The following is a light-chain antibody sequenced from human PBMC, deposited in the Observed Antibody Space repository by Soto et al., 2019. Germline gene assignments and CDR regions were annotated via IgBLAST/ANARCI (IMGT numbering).Light chain of an antibody. CDR3: QQYDNWPIT. Sequence: EVVMTQSPATLSVSPGERAILSCRASRSVNNNYLARYQQKPGQAPRLLGYDVSTKATDTPASFSGSGSGKEFTLMISSLQSEDFAVYYCQQYDNWPITFGQGTRLEIK. J-gene: IGKJ5*01. CDR1: RSVNNN. CDR2: DVS. V-gene: IGKV3-15*01.